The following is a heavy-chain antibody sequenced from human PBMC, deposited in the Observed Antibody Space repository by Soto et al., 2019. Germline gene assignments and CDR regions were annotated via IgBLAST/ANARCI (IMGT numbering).Heavy chain of an antibody. Sequence: QVQLVQSGAEVKKPGASVKVSCKASGYTFTRYGISWVRQAPGQGLEWMGWISAYNGNTNYAQKLQGRVTMSTDTATSTGYMELRSVRSDDPAVYYCAREYSGYDYYFAYWGQGTLVTVSS. CDR1: GYTFTRYG. J-gene: IGHJ4*02. CDR3: AREYSGYDYYFAY. D-gene: IGHD5-12*01. V-gene: IGHV1-18*01. CDR2: ISAYNGNT.